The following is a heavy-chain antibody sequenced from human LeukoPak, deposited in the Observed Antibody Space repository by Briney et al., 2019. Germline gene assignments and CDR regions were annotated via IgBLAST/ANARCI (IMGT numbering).Heavy chain of an antibody. CDR3: AREGYCSSTSCYVRY. CDR1: GGSISSYY. D-gene: IGHD2-2*01. V-gene: IGHV4-4*07. CDR2: IYTSGST. Sequence: SETLSLTCTVSGGSISSYYWSWIRQPAGKGLEWIGRIYTSGSTNYNPSLKSRVTMSVDTSKNQFSLKLSSATAADTAVYYCAREGYCSSTSCYVRYWGQGTLVTVSS. J-gene: IGHJ4*02.